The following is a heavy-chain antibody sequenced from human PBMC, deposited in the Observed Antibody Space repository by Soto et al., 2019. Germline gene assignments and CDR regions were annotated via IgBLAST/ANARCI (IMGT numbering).Heavy chain of an antibody. Sequence: SVKGSCKASGFTLTSSAMQWVRQARGQRLEWIGWIVVGSGNTNYAQKFQERVTITRDMSTSTAYMELSSLRSEDTAVYYCNYGSSIGYYFDYWGQGTLVTVSS. V-gene: IGHV1-58*02. D-gene: IGHD4-17*01. J-gene: IGHJ4*02. CDR3: NYGSSIGYYFDY. CDR1: GFTLTSSA. CDR2: IVVGSGNT.